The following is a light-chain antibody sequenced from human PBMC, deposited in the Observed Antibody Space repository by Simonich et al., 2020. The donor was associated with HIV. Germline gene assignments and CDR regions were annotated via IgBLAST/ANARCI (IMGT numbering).Light chain of an antibody. Sequence: EIVLTQSPGTLSLSPGERATLSCRASQSVSSSYLAWYQQKPVQAPRLLIYGASGRATGIPDRFSGSGSGTDFTLTISRLEPEDFVVYYCQQYGSSPLTFGGGTKVEIK. CDR1: QSVSSSY. CDR2: GAS. J-gene: IGKJ4*01. CDR3: QQYGSSPLT. V-gene: IGKV3-20*01.